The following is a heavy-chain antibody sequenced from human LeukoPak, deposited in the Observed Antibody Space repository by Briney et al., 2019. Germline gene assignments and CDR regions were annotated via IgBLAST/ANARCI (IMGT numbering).Heavy chain of an antibody. CDR2: IYSGGRT. CDR1: GFIVSSNY. Sequence: GGSLRLSCAASGFIVSSNYMSWVRQAPGKGLECVSVIYSGGRTYYADSVKGRFTISRDNSKNTLYLQMNSLRAEDTAVYYCARGNSGSSYVEYYYGMDVWGQGTTVTVSS. V-gene: IGHV3-53*01. D-gene: IGHD1-26*01. J-gene: IGHJ6*02. CDR3: ARGNSGSSYVEYYYGMDV.